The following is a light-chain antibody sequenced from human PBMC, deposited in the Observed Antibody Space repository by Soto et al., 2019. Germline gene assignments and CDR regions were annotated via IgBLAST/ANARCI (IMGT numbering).Light chain of an antibody. Sequence: EIVLTQSPATLSLSPGERATLSCRASHIVSSYLAWYQQKPGQAPRLLIYYASNRATGIPARFSGSGSGTDFALTISSLGPEDFAVYYCQQRSNWPRTFGGGTKVESK. J-gene: IGKJ4*01. CDR1: HIVSSY. V-gene: IGKV3-11*01. CDR3: QQRSNWPRT. CDR2: YAS.